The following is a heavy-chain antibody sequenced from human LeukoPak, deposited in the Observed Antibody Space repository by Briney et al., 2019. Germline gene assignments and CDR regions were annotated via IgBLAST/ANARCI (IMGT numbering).Heavy chain of an antibody. CDR1: GGSISSSPYC. J-gene: IGHJ5*02. Sequence: SETLSLTCTVSGGSISSSPYCWGWIRQPPGKGLEWIGTIYYRGSTYSNPSLNSRVTISLDTSKNQFSLRLRSVTAADTALYYCARHYLSDGILSTFDPWGQGTLVTVSS. CDR3: ARHYLSDGILSTFDP. CDR2: IYYRGST. V-gene: IGHV4-39*01. D-gene: IGHD2-2*01.